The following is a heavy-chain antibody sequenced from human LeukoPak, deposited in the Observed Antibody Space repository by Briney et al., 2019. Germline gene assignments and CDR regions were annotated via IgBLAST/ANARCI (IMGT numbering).Heavy chain of an antibody. Sequence: PGGSLRLSCAASGFTFSSYGMHWVRQAPGKGLEWVAVIWYDGSNKYYADSEKGRFTISRDNSKNTLYLQMNSLRAEDTAVYYCAKSSYSSSWYYFDYWGQGTLVTVSS. CDR1: GFTFSSYG. J-gene: IGHJ4*02. CDR2: IWYDGSNK. CDR3: AKSSYSSSWYYFDY. V-gene: IGHV3-33*06. D-gene: IGHD6-13*01.